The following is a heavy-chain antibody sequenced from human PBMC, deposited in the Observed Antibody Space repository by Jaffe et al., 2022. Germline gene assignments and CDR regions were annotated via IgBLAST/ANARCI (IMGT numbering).Heavy chain of an antibody. V-gene: IGHV5-51*03. Sequence: EVQLVQSGAEVKKPGESLKISCKGSGYNFINYWIGWVRQMPGKGLEWMGIIYPGDSDVRYSPSFQGQATISVDRSISTAYIQWNSLQASDTGMYYCAAWGGATAATHRNWFDPWGQGTLVTVSS. CDR1: GYNFINYW. CDR2: IYPGDSDV. J-gene: IGHJ5*02. CDR3: AAWGGATAATHRNWFDP. D-gene: IGHD3-16*01.